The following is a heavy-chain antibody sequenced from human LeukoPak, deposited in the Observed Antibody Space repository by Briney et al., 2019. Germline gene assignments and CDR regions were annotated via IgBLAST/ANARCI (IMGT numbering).Heavy chain of an antibody. J-gene: IGHJ4*02. CDR2: IYYSGST. D-gene: IGHD3-16*02. CDR3: ARFTHDYVWGSYRPYFDY. CDR1: GGSISSYY. V-gene: IGHV4-59*01. Sequence: PSETLSLTCTVSGGSISSYYWSWIRQPPGKGLEWIGYIYYSGSTNYNPSLTSRLTISVDTSKNQFSLKLSSVTAADTAVYYCARFTHDYVWGSYRPYFDYWGQGTLVTVSS.